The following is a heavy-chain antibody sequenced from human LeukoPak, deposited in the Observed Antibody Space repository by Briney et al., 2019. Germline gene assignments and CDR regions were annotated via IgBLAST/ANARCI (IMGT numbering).Heavy chain of an antibody. V-gene: IGHV1-18*01. CDR2: ISAYNGNT. CDR3: ARVRSRYCSSTSCPHLGY. J-gene: IGHJ4*02. D-gene: IGHD2-2*01. Sequence: ASVKVSCKASGYTFTSYGISWVRQAPGQGLEWMGWISAYNGNTNYAQKLQGRVTMTTDTSTSTAYMELRSLRSDDTAVYYCARVRSRYCSSTSCPHLGYWGQGTLVTVSS. CDR1: GYTFTSYG.